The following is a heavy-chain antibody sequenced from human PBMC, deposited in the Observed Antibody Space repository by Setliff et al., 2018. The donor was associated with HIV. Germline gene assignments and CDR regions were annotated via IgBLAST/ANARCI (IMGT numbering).Heavy chain of an antibody. J-gene: IGHJ6*03. V-gene: IGHV3-30*02. CDR3: ARDRSNWNYGKNYMDV. CDR2: IRLDGSDK. CDR1: GFTFRNYG. Sequence: GGSLRLSCAASGFTFRNYGMHWVRQAPGKGLEWVAFIRLDGSDKFYADSVKGRFTISRDNSKSTLYLQMNSLRAEDTAVYYCARDRSNWNYGKNYMDVWGKGTTVTVSS. D-gene: IGHD1-7*01.